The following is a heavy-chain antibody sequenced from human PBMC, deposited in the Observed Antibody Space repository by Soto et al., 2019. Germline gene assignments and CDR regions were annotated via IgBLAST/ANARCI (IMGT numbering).Heavy chain of an antibody. V-gene: IGHV4-59*08. J-gene: IGHJ4*02. CDR2: THYSGIT. CDR1: GGSIGSYH. CDR3: ARHSGVSGTLSYYFAH. Sequence: SETLSLTCTVSGGSIGSYHWSWIRQPPGKGLEWIGYTHYSGITNYNPSLKSRVTISVDTSKNQLSLKLSSVTAADTAVYYCARHSGVSGTLSYYFAHWGQGTLVTVSS. D-gene: IGHD1-26*01.